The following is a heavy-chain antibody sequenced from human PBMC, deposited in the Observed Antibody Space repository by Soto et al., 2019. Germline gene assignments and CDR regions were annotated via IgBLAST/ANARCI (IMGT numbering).Heavy chain of an antibody. J-gene: IGHJ4*02. Sequence: QVQLVQSGAEVKKPGSSVKVSCKASGGTFSSYTISWVRQAPGQGLEWMGRIIPILGIANYAQKFQGRVTITADKSTSTAYMELSSLRSEDTAVYYCARSYQQLVPVYFDYWGQGTLVTVSS. CDR1: GGTFSSYT. CDR2: IIPILGIA. V-gene: IGHV1-69*02. CDR3: ARSYQQLVPVYFDY. D-gene: IGHD6-13*01.